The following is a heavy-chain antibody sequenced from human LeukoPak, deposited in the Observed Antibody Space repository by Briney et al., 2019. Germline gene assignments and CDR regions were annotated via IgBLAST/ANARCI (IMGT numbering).Heavy chain of an antibody. V-gene: IGHV3-48*03. CDR3: AREGQQLATWYYGMDV. CDR1: GFTFSSYE. D-gene: IGHD6-13*01. CDR2: ISSSGSTI. Sequence: GGSLRLSCAASGFTFSSYEMNWVRQAPGKGLEWVSYISSSGSTIHYADSVKGRFTISRDNAKNSLYLQMNSLRAEDTAVYYCAREGQQLATWYYGMDVRGKGTTVTVSS. J-gene: IGHJ6*04.